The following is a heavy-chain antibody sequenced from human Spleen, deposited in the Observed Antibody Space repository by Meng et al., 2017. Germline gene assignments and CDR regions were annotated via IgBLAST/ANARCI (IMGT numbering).Heavy chain of an antibody. J-gene: IGHJ3*01. Sequence: ASVKVSCKASGFTFTTYYYHWVRQTPGQGLEWMGIINPSGGRPTYAQKLQGRVTLTRDTSTTTVYMELSSLRSEDTAMYYCARDVGADAFDLWGQGTMVTVSS. CDR2: INPSGGRP. V-gene: IGHV1-46*04. D-gene: IGHD3-16*01. CDR1: GFTFTTYY. CDR3: ARDVGADAFDL.